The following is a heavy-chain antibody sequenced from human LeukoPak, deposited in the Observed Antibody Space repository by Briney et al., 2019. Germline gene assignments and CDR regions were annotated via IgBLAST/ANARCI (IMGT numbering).Heavy chain of an antibody. Sequence: SETLSLTCTVSGGSISNYYWSWIRQPPGKGLEWIGYIYYSGSTNYKSSLKSRVTISVDTSKNHFSLKLSSVTAADTAMYYCARDTRGDILTGAHAFDIWGQGTMVTVSS. CDR2: IYYSGST. CDR3: ARDTRGDILTGAHAFDI. V-gene: IGHV4-59*01. D-gene: IGHD3-9*01. CDR1: GGSISNYY. J-gene: IGHJ3*02.